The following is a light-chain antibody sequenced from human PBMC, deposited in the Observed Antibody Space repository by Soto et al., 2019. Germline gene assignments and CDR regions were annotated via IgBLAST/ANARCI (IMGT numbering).Light chain of an antibody. V-gene: IGLV2-14*01. CDR2: EVT. CDR1: SGDIGAYDY. Sequence: QAGRTQPASVSGSPGRSITISYTGTSGDIGAYDYVSWYQQYPGRVPKLLIHEVTNRPSGVSDRFSGSKSGNTASLTISGLQTEDEADSYCSSHAGSSAFYVFGTGTKVTVL. J-gene: IGLJ1*01. CDR3: SSHAGSSAFYV.